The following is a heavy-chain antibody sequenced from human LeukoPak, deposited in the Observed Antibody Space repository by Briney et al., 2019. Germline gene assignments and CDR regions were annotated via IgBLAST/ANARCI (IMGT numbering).Heavy chain of an antibody. D-gene: IGHD1-1*01. CDR1: GGSFSGYY. Sequence: SETLSLTRAVYGGSFSGYYWSWIRQPPGKGLEWIGEINHSGSTNYNPSLKSRVTISVDTSKNQFSLKLSSVTAADTAVYYCARALGTTRGWFDPWGQGTLVTVSS. J-gene: IGHJ5*02. CDR3: ARALGTTRGWFDP. V-gene: IGHV4-34*01. CDR2: INHSGST.